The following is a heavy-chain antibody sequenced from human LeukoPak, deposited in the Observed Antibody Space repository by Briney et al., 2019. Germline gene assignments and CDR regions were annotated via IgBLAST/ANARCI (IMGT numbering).Heavy chain of an antibody. V-gene: IGHV1-46*01. CDR1: GYTFTGFY. CDR2: INPSGGST. D-gene: IGHD3-10*01. CDR3: AREIVPGRFNYYGSATTWFYYYGMDV. J-gene: IGHJ6*02. Sequence: GASVKVSCKASGYTFTGFYIHWVRQAPGQGLEWMAIINPSGGSTSYAQTFQGRVTMTRDTSTSTVFMELSSLRSEDTAVYYCAREIVPGRFNYYGSATTWFYYYGMDVWGQGTTVTVSS.